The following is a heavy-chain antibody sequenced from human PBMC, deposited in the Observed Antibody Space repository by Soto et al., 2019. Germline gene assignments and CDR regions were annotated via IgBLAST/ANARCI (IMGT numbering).Heavy chain of an antibody. CDR1: GDSINNGNYY. V-gene: IGHV4-31*03. CDR3: VRGTDLSKCGF. D-gene: IGHD6-25*01. CDR2: VHYSGRI. J-gene: IGHJ4*02. Sequence: QVQLQESGPGLVKPSQTLSLTCTVSGDSINNGNYYWTWIRQHPGKGLEWIGSVHYSGRIYYNPSLTSRDTISVDRSTNHLTRELSEVTVAHTAVYYCVRGTDLSKCGFWGQGPLVTVSS.